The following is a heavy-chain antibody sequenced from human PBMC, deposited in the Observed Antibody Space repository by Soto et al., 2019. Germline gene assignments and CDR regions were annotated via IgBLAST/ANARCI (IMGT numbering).Heavy chain of an antibody. V-gene: IGHV4-30-4*01. Sequence: PSETLSLTCSVSGDSISTVDYFWAWIRQPPGQALEYIGYIYKSATTYYNPSFEGRVAISLDTPKNHFSLNVTSVTAADTAVYFCARGRYCLTGRCFPNWFDSWGQGTLVTVSS. CDR1: GDSISTVDYF. CDR2: IYKSATT. CDR3: ARGRYCLTGRCFPNWFDS. J-gene: IGHJ5*01. D-gene: IGHD2-15*01.